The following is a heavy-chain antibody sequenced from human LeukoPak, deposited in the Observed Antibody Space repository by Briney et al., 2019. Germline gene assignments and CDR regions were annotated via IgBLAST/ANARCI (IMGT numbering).Heavy chain of an antibody. CDR3: ARDSRSDGFDY. Sequence: SETLSLTCTVSGGSISSGSYYWSWIRQPAGKGLEWIGRIYTSGSTNYNPSLKSRVTISVDTSKNQFSLKLSSVTAADTAVYYCARDSRSDGFDYWGQGTLVTVSS. V-gene: IGHV4-61*02. CDR2: IYTSGST. CDR1: GGSISSGSYY. J-gene: IGHJ4*02. D-gene: IGHD2-2*01.